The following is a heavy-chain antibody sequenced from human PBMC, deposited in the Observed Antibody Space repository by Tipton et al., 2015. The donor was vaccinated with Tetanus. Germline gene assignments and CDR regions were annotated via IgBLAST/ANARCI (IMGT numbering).Heavy chain of an antibody. J-gene: IGHJ4*02. CDR3: ARGGKSSGGLDY. CDR1: GGSISSGGYY. V-gene: IGHV4-31*03. Sequence: LRLSCTVSGGSISSGGYYWSWIRQHPGKGLEWIGYIYYSGSTYYNPSLKSRVTISVDTSKNQFSLKLSSVTAADTAVYYCARGGKSSGGLDYWGQGTLVTVSS. D-gene: IGHD6-19*01. CDR2: IYYSGST.